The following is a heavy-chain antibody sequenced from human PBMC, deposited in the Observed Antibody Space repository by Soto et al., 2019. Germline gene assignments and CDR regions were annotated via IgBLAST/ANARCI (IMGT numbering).Heavy chain of an antibody. V-gene: IGHV4-31*03. CDR2: IYYSGST. CDR3: AASCVGCGGFNYYGMDV. CDR1: GGSISSGGYY. Sequence: QVQLQESGPGLVKPSQTLSLTCTVSGGSISSGGYYWSWIRQHPGKGLEWIGYIYYSGSTYYNPSPKSRVTISVDTSKNPFSLTLSSVTAADTAVYYCAASCVGCGGFNYYGMDVWGQGTTVTVSS. D-gene: IGHD2-21*01. J-gene: IGHJ6*02.